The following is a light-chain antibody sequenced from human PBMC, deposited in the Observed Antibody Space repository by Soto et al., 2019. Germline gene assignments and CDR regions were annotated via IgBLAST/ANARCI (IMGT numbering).Light chain of an antibody. CDR3: QQSYIKGT. Sequence: DIQMTQSPSSLSASVGDGVTITCRASQSISSYLNWYQQKPGKAPKLLIYATSILQSGVPSRFSGSGSGTDFTLTVSSLQPEDFATYYCQQSYIKGTFGQGTKVEIK. V-gene: IGKV1-39*01. CDR1: QSISSY. J-gene: IGKJ1*01. CDR2: ATS.